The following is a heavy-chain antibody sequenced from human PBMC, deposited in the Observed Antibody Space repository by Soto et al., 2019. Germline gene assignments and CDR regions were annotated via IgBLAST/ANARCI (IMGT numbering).Heavy chain of an antibody. CDR3: ARVRSSSLNWFDP. D-gene: IGHD6-6*01. CDR1: GYSFTSYW. V-gene: IGHV5-51*01. J-gene: IGHJ5*02. CDR2: IYPGDSDT. Sequence: GESLKISCKGSGYSFTSYWIGWVRQMPGKGLEWMGVIYPGDSDTRYSPSFQGQVTISADKSISTAYLQWSSLKASDTAMYYCARVRSSSLNWFDPWGQGTLVTVSS.